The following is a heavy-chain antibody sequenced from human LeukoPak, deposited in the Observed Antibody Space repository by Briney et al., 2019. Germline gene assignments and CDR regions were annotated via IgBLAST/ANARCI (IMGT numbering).Heavy chain of an antibody. Sequence: PGGSLRLSCAASGFTFSSYSMNWVRQAPGKGLEWVSSISSSSSYIYYADSVKGRFTISRDNAKNSLYLQMNSLRAEDTAVYYCARGVRLLWFGELLDRDTPFDYWGQGTLVTVSS. CDR1: GFTFSSYS. V-gene: IGHV3-21*01. CDR3: ARGVRLLWFGELLDRDTPFDY. J-gene: IGHJ4*02. D-gene: IGHD3-10*01. CDR2: ISSSSSYI.